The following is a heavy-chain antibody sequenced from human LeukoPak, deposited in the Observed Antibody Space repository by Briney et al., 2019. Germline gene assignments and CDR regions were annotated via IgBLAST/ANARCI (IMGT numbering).Heavy chain of an antibody. CDR1: GYTFTGYY. CDR2: INPNSGGT. V-gene: IGHV1-2*02. CDR3: ARDEAEYGDPLSSIDY. D-gene: IGHD4-17*01. Sequence: ASVKVSCKASGYTFTGYYMHWVRQAPGQGLEWMGGINPNSGGTNYAQKFQGRVTMTRDTSISTAYMELSRLRSDDTAVYYCARDEAEYGDPLSSIDYWGQGTLVTVSS. J-gene: IGHJ4*02.